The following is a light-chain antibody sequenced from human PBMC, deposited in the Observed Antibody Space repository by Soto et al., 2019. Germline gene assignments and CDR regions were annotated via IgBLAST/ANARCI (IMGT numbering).Light chain of an antibody. CDR3: QQYNSYSSIT. CDR2: ATS. Sequence: DIQMTQSPSSVSASVGDRVTITCRASQAINSWLDWYQQKPGKAPKLLIYATSSLQSGVPSRFSGSGSGTEFTLTISSLQPDDFATYYCQQYNSYSSITFGQGTRLEIK. CDR1: QAINSW. J-gene: IGKJ5*01. V-gene: IGKV1D-16*01.